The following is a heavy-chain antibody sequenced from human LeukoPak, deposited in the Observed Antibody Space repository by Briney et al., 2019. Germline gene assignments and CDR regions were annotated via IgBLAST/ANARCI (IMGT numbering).Heavy chain of an antibody. V-gene: IGHV1-24*01. J-gene: IGHJ4*02. D-gene: IGHD2/OR15-2a*01. CDR1: GCTLTELS. CDR3: ATKDFYGTTGDLGY. CDR2: FDPEDGET. Sequence: GASVKVSCKVSGCTLTELSMHWVRQAPGKGLEWMGGFDPEDGETIYAQKFQGRVTMTEDTSTDTAYMELSSLRSEDTAVYYCATKDFYGTTGDLGYWGQGTLVTVSS.